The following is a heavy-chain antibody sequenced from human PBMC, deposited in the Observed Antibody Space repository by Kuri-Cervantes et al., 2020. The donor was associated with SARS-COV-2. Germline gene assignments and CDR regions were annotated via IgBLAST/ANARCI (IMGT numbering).Heavy chain of an antibody. Sequence: GSLTLACAVDGGSFSVLSWNWIRQSPGEGLEWIGEIYHSGNTNYNPSLKSRVPISIDTSKNQFSLKLSSVTAADTAVYYCARGSFEFSISSLVSFFFDYWGQGNLVTVSS. J-gene: IGHJ4*02. V-gene: IGHV4-34*01. D-gene: IGHD6-6*01. CDR3: ARGSFEFSISSLVSFFFDY. CDR1: GGSFSVLS. CDR2: IYHSGNT.